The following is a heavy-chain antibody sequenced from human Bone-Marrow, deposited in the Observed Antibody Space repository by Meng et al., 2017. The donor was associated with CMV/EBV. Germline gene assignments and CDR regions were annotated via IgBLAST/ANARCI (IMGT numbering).Heavy chain of an antibody. J-gene: IGHJ6*02. D-gene: IGHD3-22*01. CDR2: INTDGMST. CDR1: GFTFSSYY. V-gene: IGHV3-74*01. CDR3: ARVDYYDRSGYYNYYYYGMDV. Sequence: GESLKISCAASGFTFSSYYMHWVRQPPGKGLVWVSRINTDGMSTTYADSVKGRFTISRDNAKNTLYLQMSSLRAEDTAAYYCARVDYYDRSGYYNYYYYGMDVWGQGTTVTVSS.